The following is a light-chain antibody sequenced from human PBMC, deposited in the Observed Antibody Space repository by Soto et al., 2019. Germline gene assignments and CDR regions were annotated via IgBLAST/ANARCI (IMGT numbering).Light chain of an antibody. Sequence: EIVLTQSPGTLSLSPGGRATLSCRVSQSVSSSYLAWYQQKPGQAPRLLIYGASSRATGIPDRFSGSGSGTDFTLTISRLEPEDFAVYYCQQYGSSPALTFGGGTKVEIK. CDR2: GAS. CDR3: QQYGSSPALT. V-gene: IGKV3-20*01. J-gene: IGKJ4*01. CDR1: QSVSSSY.